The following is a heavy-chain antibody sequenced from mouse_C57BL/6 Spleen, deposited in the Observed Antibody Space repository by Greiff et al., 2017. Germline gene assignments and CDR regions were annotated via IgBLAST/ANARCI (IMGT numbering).Heavy chain of an antibody. V-gene: IGHV6-3*01. CDR1: GFTFSNYW. J-gene: IGHJ1*03. CDR2: IRLKSDNYAT. CDR3: TRLYYGSSPRWYFDV. D-gene: IGHD1-1*01. Sequence: EVKVEESGGGLVQPGGSMKLSCVASGFTFSNYWMNWVRQSPEKGLEWVAQIRLKSDNYATHYAESVKGRFTISRDDSKSSVYLQMNNLRAEDTGIYYCTRLYYGSSPRWYFDVWGTGTTVTVSS.